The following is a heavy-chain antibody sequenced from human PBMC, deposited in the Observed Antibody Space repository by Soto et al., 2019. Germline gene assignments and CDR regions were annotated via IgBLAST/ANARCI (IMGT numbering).Heavy chain of an antibody. J-gene: IGHJ2*01. CDR1: GFTFSSYA. D-gene: IGHD6-13*01. Sequence: QVQLVESGGGVVQPGRSLRLSCAASGFTFSSYAMHWVRQAPGKGLEWVAVISYDGSNKYYADSVKGRFTISRDNSKNTLYLQMNSLRAEDTAVYYCARDRMCSWYFVSWYFDLWGRGTLVTVSS. V-gene: IGHV3-30-3*01. CDR2: ISYDGSNK. CDR3: ARDRMCSWYFVSWYFDL.